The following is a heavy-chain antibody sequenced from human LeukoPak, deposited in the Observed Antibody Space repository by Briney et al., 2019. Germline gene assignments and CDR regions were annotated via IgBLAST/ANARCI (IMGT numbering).Heavy chain of an antibody. J-gene: IGHJ4*02. CDR3: TSSGSAAARFEY. Sequence: GGSLRLSCAASGFTFSNAWMNWVRQAPGKGLEWVGRIKSKTDGGTIDYAAPVKGRFTISRDASKNTLYLQMNSLKTEDTAVFYCTSSGSAAARFEYWGQGTLVTVST. V-gene: IGHV3-15*01. D-gene: IGHD2-2*01. CDR1: GFTFSNAW. CDR2: IKSKTDGGTI.